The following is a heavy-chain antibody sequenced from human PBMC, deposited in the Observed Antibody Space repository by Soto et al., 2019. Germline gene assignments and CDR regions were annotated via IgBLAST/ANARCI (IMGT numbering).Heavy chain of an antibody. CDR3: VHGYYFDS. Sequence: EVQLLESGGDLVQPGGSLRLSCAASGFTFSSYAMNWVRQPPGKGLEWVSGINDRGRSTYYADSVKGRFTTSRDNSKNTLSLQMNSLRAEDTAIYYCVHGYYFDSWGQGTLVTVSS. V-gene: IGHV3-23*01. J-gene: IGHJ4*02. D-gene: IGHD5-12*01. CDR1: GFTFSSYA. CDR2: INDRGRST.